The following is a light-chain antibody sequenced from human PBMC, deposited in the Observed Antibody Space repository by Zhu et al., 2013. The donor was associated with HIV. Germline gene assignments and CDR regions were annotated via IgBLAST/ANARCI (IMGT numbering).Light chain of an antibody. J-gene: IGKJ3*01. CDR2: DAS. CDR1: QSVSRSW. V-gene: IGKV3-20*01. Sequence: DIVLTQSPGTLSLSPGERATLSCRASQSVSRSWLAWYQQKLGQAPRLLIYDASRRATGIPDRFSGSGPGTDFSLSISRLEPEDFAVYFCQHYGSSPRFTFGLGTKVDIK. CDR3: QHYGSSPRFT.